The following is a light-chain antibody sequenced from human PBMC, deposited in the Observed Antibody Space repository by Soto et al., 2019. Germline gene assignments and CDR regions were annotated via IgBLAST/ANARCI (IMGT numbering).Light chain of an antibody. CDR1: QRLVHSDGNTY. V-gene: IGKV2-24*01. CDR2: QIS. CDR3: MQATQFPLT. J-gene: IGKJ4*01. Sequence: DIVLTQTPLSSPVTVGQPASISCRSSQRLVHSDGNTYLSWLQQRPGQPPRLLIYQISNRFSGVPDRFTGSGAGADFTLKISRVEAEDVGTYCCMQATQFPLTFGGGTKVEIK.